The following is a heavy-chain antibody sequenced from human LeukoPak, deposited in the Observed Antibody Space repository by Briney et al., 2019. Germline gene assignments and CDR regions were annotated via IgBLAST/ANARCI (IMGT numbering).Heavy chain of an antibody. CDR2: IYDSGKT. V-gene: IGHV4-59*01. D-gene: IGHD3-16*01. J-gene: IGHJ4*02. Sequence: SSETLSLTCTVSGDSISSYYWSWIRQPPGKGLEWIGYIYDSGKTNYNASLISRVTISVDTSKNQFSLKLTSVTRADTAVYYCARGGGTLDYWGQGTLVTVSS. CDR1: GDSISSYY. CDR3: ARGGGTLDY.